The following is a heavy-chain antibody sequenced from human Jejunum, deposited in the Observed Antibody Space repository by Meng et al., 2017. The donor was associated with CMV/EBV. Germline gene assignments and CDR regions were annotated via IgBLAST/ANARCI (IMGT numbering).Heavy chain of an antibody. CDR2: IDTNTGNP. CDR1: GYTFTISA. Sequence: QGQSVQSGSELKKPGASVTVSCKASGYTFTISAMNWVRQAPGQVLEWMGWIDTNTGNPTYAQGFTGRFVFSLDTSVSTAYLQISSLKAADTAVYYCARLYCSGGSCYTIDYWGQGTLVTVSS. V-gene: IGHV7-4-1*02. CDR3: ARLYCSGGSCYTIDY. D-gene: IGHD2-15*01. J-gene: IGHJ4*02.